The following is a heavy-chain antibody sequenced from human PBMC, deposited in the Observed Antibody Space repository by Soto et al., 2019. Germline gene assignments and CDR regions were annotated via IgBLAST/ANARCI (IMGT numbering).Heavy chain of an antibody. D-gene: IGHD3-10*01. CDR1: GYSFTSYW. CDR3: ARRGVTGSDTDYYYYGMDV. Sequence: EVQLVQSGAEVKKPGESLKISCKGSGYSFTSYWIGWVRQMPGKGLEWMGIIYPGDSDTRYSQSFQGQVTISADKSISTAYLQWSSLKASDTAMYYCARRGVTGSDTDYYYYGMDVWGQGTTVTVSS. V-gene: IGHV5-51*01. CDR2: IYPGDSDT. J-gene: IGHJ6*02.